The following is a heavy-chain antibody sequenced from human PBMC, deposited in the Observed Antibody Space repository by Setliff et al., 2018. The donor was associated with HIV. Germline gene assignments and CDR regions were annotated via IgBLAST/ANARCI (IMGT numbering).Heavy chain of an antibody. D-gene: IGHD3-10*01. J-gene: IGHJ4*02. V-gene: IGHV3-7*03. Sequence: GGSLRLSCAASGFSFSSYWMSWVRQAPGKGLEWVANIKQDESQKFYVDSVKGRFTISRDNAKNSVYLQMNSLRVEDTAVYYCAKDKGQKYADYWGQGTMVTVSS. CDR3: AKDKGQKYADY. CDR2: IKQDESQK. CDR1: GFSFSSYW.